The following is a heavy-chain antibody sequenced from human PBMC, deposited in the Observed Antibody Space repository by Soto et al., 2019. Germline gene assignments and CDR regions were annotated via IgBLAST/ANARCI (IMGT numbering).Heavy chain of an antibody. CDR2: IKEDGNEK. Sequence: EVQLVESGGGLVQPGGSLRLSCAASGFTLSSFWMSWVRQAPGKGLEWVASIKEDGNEKTYVDSVKGRFSISRDTAKNALYLQMNSLRAEDAAVYYCASYRTMGCWGQGTPVTVSS. CDR3: ASYRTMGC. J-gene: IGHJ4*02. D-gene: IGHD1-26*01. V-gene: IGHV3-7*03. CDR1: GFTLSSFW.